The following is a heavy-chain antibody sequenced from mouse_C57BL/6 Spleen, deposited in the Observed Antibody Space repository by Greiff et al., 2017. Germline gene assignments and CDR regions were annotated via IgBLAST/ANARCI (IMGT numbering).Heavy chain of an antibody. D-gene: IGHD1-1*01. CDR2: IYPGDGDT. CDR1: GYAFSSSW. V-gene: IGHV1-82*01. Sequence: VQLQQSGPELVKPGASVKISCKASGYAFSSSWMNWVKQRPGKGLEWIGRIYPGDGDTNYNGKFKGKATLTADKSSSTAYMQLSSLTSEDSAVYFCERGITTVVGGGYCDVWGTGTTVTVSS. J-gene: IGHJ1*03. CDR3: ERGITTVVGGGYCDV.